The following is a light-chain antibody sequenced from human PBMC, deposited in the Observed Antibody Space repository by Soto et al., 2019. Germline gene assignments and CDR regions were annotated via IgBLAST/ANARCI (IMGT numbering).Light chain of an antibody. CDR3: SSYTSASTPVV. Sequence: QSALTPPASVSGSPGQSITISCTGTSRDVGGYNYVSWYQQHPGKAPKLMIYDVSNRPSGVSNRFSGSKSGNTASLTISGLQAEDEADYYCSSYTSASTPVVFGGGTKLTVL. V-gene: IGLV2-14*01. J-gene: IGLJ2*01. CDR1: SRDVGGYNY. CDR2: DVS.